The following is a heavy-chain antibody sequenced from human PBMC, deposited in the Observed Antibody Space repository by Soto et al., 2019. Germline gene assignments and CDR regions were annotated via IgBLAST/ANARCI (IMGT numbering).Heavy chain of an antibody. CDR2: IYYSGST. V-gene: IGHV4-59*12. CDR3: ARAMTTVTTIDY. J-gene: IGHJ4*02. D-gene: IGHD4-17*01. Sequence: NPSETLSLTCTVSGGSISSYYWSWIRQPPGKGLEWIGYIYYSGSTNYNPSLKSRVTISVDRSKNQFSLKLSSVTAADTAVYYCARAMTTVTTIDYWGQGTLVTVSS. CDR1: GGSISSYY.